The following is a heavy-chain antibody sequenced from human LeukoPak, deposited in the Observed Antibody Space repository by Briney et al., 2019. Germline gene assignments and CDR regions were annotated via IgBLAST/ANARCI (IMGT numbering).Heavy chain of an antibody. D-gene: IGHD2-2*01. V-gene: IGHV1-18*01. CDR1: GYTFTSYG. CDR3: ARDRYCSSTSCYYYGMDV. CDR2: ISAYNGNT. Sequence: GASVKVSCKASGYTFTSYGISWVRQAPGQGLEWMGWISAYNGNTNYAQKLQGRVTTTTDTSTSTAYMELRSLRSDDTAVYYCARDRYCSSTSCYYYGMDVWGQGTTVTVSS. J-gene: IGHJ6*02.